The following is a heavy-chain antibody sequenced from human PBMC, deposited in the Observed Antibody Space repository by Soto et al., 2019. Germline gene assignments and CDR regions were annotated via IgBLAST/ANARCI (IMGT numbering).Heavy chain of an antibody. CDR3: AKDPTH. Sequence: GGSLRLSCAASGFTFSSYGMHWVRQAPGKGLEWVAVISYDGSDKYYADSVKGRFTISRDNSKNTLYLQMNSLRAEDTAVYYCAKDPTHWGQGTLVTVYS. CDR2: ISYDGSDK. CDR1: GFTFSSYG. V-gene: IGHV3-30*18. J-gene: IGHJ4*02.